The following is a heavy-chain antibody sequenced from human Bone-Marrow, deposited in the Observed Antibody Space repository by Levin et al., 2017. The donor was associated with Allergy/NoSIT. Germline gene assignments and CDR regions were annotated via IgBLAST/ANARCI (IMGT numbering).Heavy chain of an antibody. CDR1: GGSISSGDYY. CDR2: SYYSGST. V-gene: IGHV4-30-4*01. J-gene: IGHJ3*02. D-gene: IGHD3-10*01. Sequence: SETLSLTCTVSGGSISSGDYYWSWIRQPPGKGLEWIGYSYYSGSTYYNPSLKSRVTISVDTSKNQFSLKLTSVTAADTAVDSCARGGYYGSGSYRAFDSWGQGTMVTVSS. CDR3: ARGGYYGSGSYRAFDS.